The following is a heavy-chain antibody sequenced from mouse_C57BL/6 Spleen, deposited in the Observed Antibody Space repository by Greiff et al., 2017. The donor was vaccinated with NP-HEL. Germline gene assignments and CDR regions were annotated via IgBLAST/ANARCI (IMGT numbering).Heavy chain of an antibody. CDR3: ASSFTTVVAGDFDY. CDR2: INPSSGYT. V-gene: IGHV1-4*01. Sequence: VQLQQSGAELARPGASVKMSCKASGYTFTSYTMHWVKQRPGQGLEWIGYINPSSGYTKYNQKFKDKATLTADKSSSTAYRQLSSLTSEDSAVYYCASSFTTVVAGDFDYWGQGTTLTVSS. D-gene: IGHD1-1*01. J-gene: IGHJ2*01. CDR1: GYTFTSYT.